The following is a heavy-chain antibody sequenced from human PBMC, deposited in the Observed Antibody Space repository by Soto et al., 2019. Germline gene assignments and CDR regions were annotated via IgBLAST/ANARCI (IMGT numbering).Heavy chain of an antibody. V-gene: IGHV4-31*03. Sequence: QVQLQESGPGLVKPSQTLSLTCTVSGGSISSGGYYWSWIRQHPGKGLEWIGYIYYSGSTYYNPSRRSRVTISVDTSKNQVSLKLSSVTAADTAVYYCARGRGVDNWFDPWGQGTLVTVSS. CDR2: IYYSGST. CDR3: ARGRGVDNWFDP. J-gene: IGHJ5*02. D-gene: IGHD3-10*01. CDR1: GGSISSGGYY.